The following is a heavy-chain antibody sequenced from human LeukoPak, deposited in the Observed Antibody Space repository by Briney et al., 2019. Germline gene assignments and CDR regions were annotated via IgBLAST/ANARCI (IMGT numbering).Heavy chain of an antibody. CDR1: GFTFNSYW. D-gene: IGHD5-18*01. CDR3: ARLNTAMALDY. CDR2: IKQDGSES. V-gene: IGHV3-7*03. J-gene: IGHJ4*02. Sequence: PGGSLRLSCAASGFTFNSYWMSWVRQAPGKGLEWVANIKQDGSESYYVDSVKGRFTFSGDNAKNSLYLQINSLKASDTAMYYCARLNTAMALDYWGQGTLVTVSS.